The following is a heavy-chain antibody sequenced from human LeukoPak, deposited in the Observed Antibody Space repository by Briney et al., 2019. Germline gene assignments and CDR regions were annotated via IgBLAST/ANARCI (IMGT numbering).Heavy chain of an antibody. Sequence: PSETLSLTCTVSGGSISSYYWSWIRQPPGKGLEWIGYIYYSGSTNYNPSLKSRVTISVDTSKNQFSLKLSSVTAADTAVYYCARARQFSKQYFDYWGQGTLVTVSS. V-gene: IGHV4-59*01. D-gene: IGHD4-11*01. J-gene: IGHJ4*02. CDR1: GGSISSYY. CDR3: ARARQFSKQYFDY. CDR2: IYYSGST.